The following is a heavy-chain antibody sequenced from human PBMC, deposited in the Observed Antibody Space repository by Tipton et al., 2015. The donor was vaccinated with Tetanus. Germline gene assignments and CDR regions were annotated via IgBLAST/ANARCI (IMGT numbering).Heavy chain of an antibody. Sequence: SLRLSCAASGFTFSSYGMHWVRQAPGKGLEWVAVIWYDGSNKYYADSVKGRFTISRDNSKNTLYLQMNSLRAEDTAVYYCARDSFSAVDTAMVLNGFGYWGQGTLITVSS. CDR3: ARDSFSAVDTAMVLNGFGY. CDR2: IWYDGSNK. J-gene: IGHJ4*02. V-gene: IGHV3-33*01. CDR1: GFTFSSYG. D-gene: IGHD5-18*01.